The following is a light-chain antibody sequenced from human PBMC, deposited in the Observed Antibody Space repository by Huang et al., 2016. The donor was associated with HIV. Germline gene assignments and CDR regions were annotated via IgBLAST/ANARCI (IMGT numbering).Light chain of an antibody. V-gene: IGKV1-39*01. CDR2: AAS. CDR3: QQSYSTRYT. Sequence: DIQMTQSPSSLSASVGDRVTITCLASQSISSYLNWYQQKLGKAPKLLIYAASSLQSGVPSRFSGSGSGTDFTLTISSLQPEDFATYYCQQSYSTRYTFGQGTKLEIK. CDR1: QSISSY. J-gene: IGKJ2*01.